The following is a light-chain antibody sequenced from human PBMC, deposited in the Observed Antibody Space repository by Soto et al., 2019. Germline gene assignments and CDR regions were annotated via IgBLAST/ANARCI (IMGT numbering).Light chain of an antibody. CDR2: ANT. CDR3: QSYDSSLSGYV. CDR1: RSNIGSVYA. V-gene: IGLV1-40*01. Sequence: QPVLTQPPSVSGAPGQRVTISCTGDRSNIGSVYAVHWYQQLPGAAPKLLIYANTNRPSGVPDRFSGSKSGTSASLAISGLQAEDEADYYCQSYDSSLSGYVFGTGTKVTVL. J-gene: IGLJ1*01.